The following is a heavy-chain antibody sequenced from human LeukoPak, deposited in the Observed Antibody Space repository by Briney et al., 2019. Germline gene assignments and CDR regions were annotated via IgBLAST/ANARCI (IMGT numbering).Heavy chain of an antibody. V-gene: IGHV4-59*01. D-gene: IGHD1-1*01. CDR3: ARGRVSSSTWYSTYYYYFYVDV. CDR1: DDSITMYY. J-gene: IGHJ6*03. CDR2: VDHTGST. Sequence: SETLSLTCSVSDDSITMYYWTWIRQPPGKGLEWIGYVDHTGSTNFNPSLNGRVSISRDTTKNLFSLRLRSVTAADTAVYFCARGRVSSSTWYSTYYYYFYVDVWGKGTTVTVSS.